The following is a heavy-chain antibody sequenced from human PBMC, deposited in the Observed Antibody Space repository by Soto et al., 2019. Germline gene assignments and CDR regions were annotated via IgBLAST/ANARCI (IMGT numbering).Heavy chain of an antibody. J-gene: IGHJ4*02. D-gene: IGHD2-15*01. CDR3: SRDRGVASYYFDY. Sequence: QVQRVESGGGVVQPGRSLRLSCAASGFTFSSYGMHWVRQAPGKGLEWVAVIWYDGSNKYYADSVKGRFTISRDNSKNTRYLHMNSFRAEDKAVYYTSRDRGVASYYFDYWGQGTLVTVST. V-gene: IGHV3-33*01. CDR2: IWYDGSNK. CDR1: GFTFSSYG.